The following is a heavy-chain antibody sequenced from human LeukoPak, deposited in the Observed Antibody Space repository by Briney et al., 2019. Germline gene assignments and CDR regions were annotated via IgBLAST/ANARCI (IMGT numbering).Heavy chain of an antibody. CDR2: ITSSGDTI. CDR1: GFTFSSYE. D-gene: IGHD4-17*01. V-gene: IGHV3-48*03. J-gene: IGHJ5*02. CDR3: ARATVTRWFDP. Sequence: SGGSLRLSCVASGFTFSSYEMNWVRQAPGKGLEWVAYITSSGDTIFNADSVRGRFTISRDNAKNSLYLQMNSPRAEDTAVYYCARATVTRWFDPWGQGTLVTVSS.